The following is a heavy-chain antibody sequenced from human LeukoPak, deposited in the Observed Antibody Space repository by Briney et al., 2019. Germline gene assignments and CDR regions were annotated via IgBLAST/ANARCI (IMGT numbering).Heavy chain of an antibody. Sequence: VSVKVSCKASGYTFTGYFMHWVRQAPGQGLEWMGWINPNSGGTNYAQKFQDRVAMTRDTSISTAYMELSRLRSDDTALYYCARGGLQTWYYYMDVWGKGTTVTVSS. CDR1: GYTFTGYF. CDR3: ARGGLQTWYYYMDV. J-gene: IGHJ6*03. CDR2: INPNSGGT. V-gene: IGHV1-2*02.